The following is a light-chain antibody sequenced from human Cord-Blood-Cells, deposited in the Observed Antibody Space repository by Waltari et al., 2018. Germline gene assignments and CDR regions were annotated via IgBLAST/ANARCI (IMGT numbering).Light chain of an antibody. CDR1: ALPTQY. CDR2: NDS. CDR3: QSADSSGTYPV. J-gene: IGLJ3*02. V-gene: IGLV3-25*03. Sequence: SYELTQPPSVSVSPGQTARITCSGDALPTQYAYWYQQKPGPAPVLVLYNDSGRPSGIPERFSGSSSGTTVTLTISGVQAEDEADYYCQSADSSGTYPVFGGGTKLTVL.